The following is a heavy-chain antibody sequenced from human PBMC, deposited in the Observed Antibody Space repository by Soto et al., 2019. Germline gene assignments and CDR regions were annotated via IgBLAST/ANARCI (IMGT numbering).Heavy chain of an antibody. J-gene: IGHJ6*02. CDR2: ISAYNGNT. D-gene: IGHD5-18*01. CDR1: GYTFTSYG. V-gene: IGHV1-18*01. Sequence: QVQLVQSGAEVKKPGASVKVSCKASGYTFTSYGISWVRQAPGQGLEWMGWISAYNGNTNYAQKLQGRVTMTTDTSTSTADMELRSLRSDDTAVYYCAGGLVDTAMADYYYYGMDVWGQGTTVTVSS. CDR3: AGGLVDTAMADYYYYGMDV.